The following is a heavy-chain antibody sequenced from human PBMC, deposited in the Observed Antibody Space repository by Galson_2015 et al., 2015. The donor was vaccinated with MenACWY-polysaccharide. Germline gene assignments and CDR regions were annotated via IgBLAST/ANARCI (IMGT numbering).Heavy chain of an antibody. V-gene: IGHV3-21*01. CDR1: GFTFRRYS. Sequence: SLRLSCAASGFTFRRYSMNWVRQAPGKGLEWVSSISSSSSYIYYADSVKGRFTISRDNSKNSLYLQMNSLRAEDTAVYYCARDLGASIAARPGYYYYVGMDVWGQGTTVTVSS. J-gene: IGHJ6*02. CDR3: ARDLGASIAARPGYYYYVGMDV. CDR2: ISSSSSYI. D-gene: IGHD6-6*01.